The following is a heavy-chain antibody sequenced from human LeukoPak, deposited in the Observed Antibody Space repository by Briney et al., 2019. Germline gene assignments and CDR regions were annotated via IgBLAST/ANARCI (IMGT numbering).Heavy chain of an antibody. D-gene: IGHD1-20*01. Sequence: GGSLRLSCAASGFTFISHLLHWVRQAPGKGLVWVSRINTDGTITTYADSVKGRFTISRDNAKNTLYLQMNSLRAEDTAVYYCGRDLLGVTGWWGQGTLVTVSS. CDR1: GFTFISHL. CDR3: GRDLLGVTGW. J-gene: IGHJ4*02. V-gene: IGHV3-74*01. CDR2: INTDGTIT.